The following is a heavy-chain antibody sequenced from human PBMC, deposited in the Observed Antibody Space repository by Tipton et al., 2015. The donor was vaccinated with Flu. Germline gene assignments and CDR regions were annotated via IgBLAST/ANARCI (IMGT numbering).Heavy chain of an antibody. D-gene: IGHD6-19*01. CDR1: GGSISSYY. V-gene: IGHV4-4*07. Sequence: TLSLTCTVSGGSISSYYWSWIRQPAGKGLEWIGRIYTSGSTNYNPSLKSRVTMSVDTSKNQFSLKLSSVTAADTAVYYCARLSQYSSGWRKLYWHFDLWGRGTLVTVSS. CDR2: IYTSGST. CDR3: ARLSQYSSGWRKLYWHFDL. J-gene: IGHJ2*01.